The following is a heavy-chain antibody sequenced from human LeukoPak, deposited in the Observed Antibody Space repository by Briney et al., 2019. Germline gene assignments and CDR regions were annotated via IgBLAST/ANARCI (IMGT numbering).Heavy chain of an antibody. V-gene: IGHV1-18*04. D-gene: IGHD6-6*01. CDR2: ISAYNGNT. CDR1: GYTFTGYY. CDR3: AREYSSSSHSFDY. Sequence: ASVKVSCKASGYTFTGYYMHWVRQAPGQGLEWVGWISAYNGNTIHTQKLQGRVTMTTDTSTSTAYMELRSLRSDDTAVYYCAREYSSSSHSFDYWGQGTLVTVSS. J-gene: IGHJ4*02.